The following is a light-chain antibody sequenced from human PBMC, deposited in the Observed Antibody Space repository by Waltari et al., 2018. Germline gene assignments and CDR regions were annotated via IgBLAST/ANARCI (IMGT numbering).Light chain of an antibody. Sequence: DIQMTQSPSTLSASVGDRVTITCRASQSVRKLVGWYQQKPGEAPKLLIYKSSLLQSRVPSRFSGSGTGTEFTLTISSLQADDFATYYCQQYNGFNTFGQGTKLE. CDR3: QQYNGFNT. CDR2: KSS. V-gene: IGKV1-5*03. J-gene: IGKJ2*01. CDR1: QSVRKL.